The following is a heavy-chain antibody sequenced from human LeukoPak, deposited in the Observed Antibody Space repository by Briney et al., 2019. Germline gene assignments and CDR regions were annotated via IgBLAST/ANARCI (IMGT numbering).Heavy chain of an antibody. D-gene: IGHD3-22*01. J-gene: IGHJ5*02. Sequence: SVKVSCKASGGTFSSYAISWVRQAPGQGLEWMGRIIPILGIANYAQKFQGRVTITADKSTSTAYMELSSLRSEDTAVYYCVGSSGYSNWFDPWGQGTLVTVSS. CDR1: GGTFSSYA. V-gene: IGHV1-69*04. CDR3: VGSSGYSNWFDP. CDR2: IIPILGIA.